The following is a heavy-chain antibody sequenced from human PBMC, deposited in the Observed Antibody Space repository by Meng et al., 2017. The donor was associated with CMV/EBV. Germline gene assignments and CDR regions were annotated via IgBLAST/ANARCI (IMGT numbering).Heavy chain of an antibody. V-gene: IGHV3-30*02. Sequence: GESLKISCAVSGFTFSNYGMHWVRQAPGKGLEWVAFIRYDGSKEDYGDSVQGRLTISRDNSKNTLYLQMNSLRADDTALYYCAKDSGGEGDMDVWGQGTTVTVSS. J-gene: IGHJ6*02. D-gene: IGHD3-10*01. CDR1: GFTFSNYG. CDR3: AKDSGGEGDMDV. CDR2: IRYDGSKE.